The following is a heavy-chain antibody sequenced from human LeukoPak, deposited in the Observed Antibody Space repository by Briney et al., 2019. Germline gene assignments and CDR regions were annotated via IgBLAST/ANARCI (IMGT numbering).Heavy chain of an antibody. D-gene: IGHD3-16*02. CDR1: GGSFCGYY. J-gene: IGHJ4*02. V-gene: IGHV4-34*01. Sequence: SEALSLTCAVYGGSFCGYYWSWIRQPPGKGLEWIGEINHSGSTNYNPSLKSRVTISVDTSKNQFSLKLSSVTAADTAVYYCARGRGDYVWGSYRSRYFDYWGQGTLVTVSS. CDR2: INHSGST. CDR3: ARGRGDYVWGSYRSRYFDY.